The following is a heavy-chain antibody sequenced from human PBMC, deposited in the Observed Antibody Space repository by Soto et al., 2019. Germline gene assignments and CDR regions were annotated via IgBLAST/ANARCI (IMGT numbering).Heavy chain of an antibody. V-gene: IGHV1-46*01. Sequence: ASVKVSCKASGYTFTSYYMHWVRQAPGQGLEWMGIINPSGGSTSYAQKFQGRVTMTRDTSTSTVYMELSSLRSEDTAVYYCARDTPTYDYVWGSNQAFGMDVWGQGTTVTVSS. D-gene: IGHD3-16*01. CDR3: ARDTPTYDYVWGSNQAFGMDV. J-gene: IGHJ6*02. CDR2: INPSGGST. CDR1: GYTFTSYY.